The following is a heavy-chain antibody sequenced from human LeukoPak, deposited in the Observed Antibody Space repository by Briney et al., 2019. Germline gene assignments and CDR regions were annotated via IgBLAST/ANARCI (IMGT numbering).Heavy chain of an antibody. D-gene: IGHD6-13*01. J-gene: IGHJ4*02. V-gene: IGHV3-30*18. CDR3: AKDRAIAAAGILSVPPKYYFGY. CDR2: ISYDGSNK. CDR1: GFTLSSYG. Sequence: GRSLRLSCAASGFTLSSYGMHWVRQAPGKGLEWVAVISYDGSNKYYADSVKGRFTISRDNSKNTLYLQMNSLRAEDTAVYYCAKDRAIAAAGILSVPPKYYFGYWGQGTLVTVSS.